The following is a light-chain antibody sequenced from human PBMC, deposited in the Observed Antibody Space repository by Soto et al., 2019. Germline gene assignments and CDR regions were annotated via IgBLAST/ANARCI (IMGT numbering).Light chain of an antibody. J-gene: IGLJ3*02. CDR1: SSDVGGYDH. V-gene: IGLV2-14*03. CDR3: SSYTNKDTLL. Sequence: QSALTQPASVSGSPGQSITISCTGTSSDVGGYDHVSWYQQRPGKAPKLIIYDVTVRPSGISPRFSGSKSDNTASLAVSGLQPEDEADYYCSSYTNKDTLLFGGGTHLTVL. CDR2: DVT.